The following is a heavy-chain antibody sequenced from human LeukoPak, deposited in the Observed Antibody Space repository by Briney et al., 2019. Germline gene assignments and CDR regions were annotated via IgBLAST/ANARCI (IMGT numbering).Heavy chain of an antibody. Sequence: ASVKVSCEASGYTFTSYDINWVRQATGQGLEWMGWMNPNSGNTGYAQKFQGRVTMTRNTSISTAYMELSSLRSEDTAVYYCAPYYDSSPGYFDYWGQGTLVTVSS. V-gene: IGHV1-8*01. CDR2: MNPNSGNT. J-gene: IGHJ4*02. CDR3: APYYDSSPGYFDY. D-gene: IGHD3-22*01. CDR1: GYTFTSYD.